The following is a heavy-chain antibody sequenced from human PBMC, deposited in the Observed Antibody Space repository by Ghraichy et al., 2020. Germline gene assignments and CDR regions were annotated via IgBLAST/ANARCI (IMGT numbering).Heavy chain of an antibody. CDR3: ARDSSASGFVDY. Sequence: GESLNISCAASGFTVSSNYMSWVRQAPGKGLEWVSVIYSGGTTYYADSVRGRFIISRDNSKNTLYLQMNSLRTEDTAVYYCARDSSASGFVDYWGQGTLVTVSS. D-gene: IGHD2-2*01. J-gene: IGHJ4*02. CDR1: GFTVSSNY. V-gene: IGHV3-66*02. CDR2: IYSGGTT.